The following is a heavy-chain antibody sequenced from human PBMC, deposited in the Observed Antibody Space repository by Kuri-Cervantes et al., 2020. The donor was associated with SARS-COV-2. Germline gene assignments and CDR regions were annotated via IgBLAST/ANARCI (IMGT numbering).Heavy chain of an antibody. J-gene: IGHJ4*02. Sequence: GESLKISCAASGFTFSSYAMSWVRQAPGKGLEWVSAISGSGGSTYHADSVKGRFTISRDNSKNTLYLQMNSLRAADTAVYYCARGKHVRGTYYYDSSSPKSHWAFDYWGQGTLVTVSS. V-gene: IGHV3-23*01. CDR1: GFTFSSYA. D-gene: IGHD3-22*01. CDR2: ISGSGGST. CDR3: ARGKHVRGTYYYDSSSPKSHWAFDY.